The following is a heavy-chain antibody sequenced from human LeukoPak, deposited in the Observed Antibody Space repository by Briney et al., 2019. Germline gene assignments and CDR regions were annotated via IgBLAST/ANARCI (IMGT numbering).Heavy chain of an antibody. CDR1: GGSISSYY. CDR2: IYYSGST. CDR3: ARVVGAGLDY. D-gene: IGHD1-26*01. Sequence: KTSETLSLTCTVSGGSISSYYWSWIRQPPGKGLEWIGYIYYSGSTNYNPSLKSRVTISVDTSKNQFSLKLSSVTAADTAVYYCARVVGAGLDYWGQGTLVTVSS. J-gene: IGHJ4*02. V-gene: IGHV4-59*01.